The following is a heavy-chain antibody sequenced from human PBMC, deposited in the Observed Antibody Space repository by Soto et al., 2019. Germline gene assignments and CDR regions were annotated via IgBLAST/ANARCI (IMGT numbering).Heavy chain of an antibody. CDR3: ARSEGRY. CDR2: IYYSGST. V-gene: IGHV4-59*01. CDR1: GGSISSYY. J-gene: IGHJ4*02. Sequence: QVQLQESGPGLVKPSETLSLTCTVSGGSISSYYWSWIRQPPGKGLEWIGYIYYSGSTNYNPSLNRRLXIAVDTSKNQFSLKLSSVTAADTAVYYCARSEGRYWGQGTLVTVSS.